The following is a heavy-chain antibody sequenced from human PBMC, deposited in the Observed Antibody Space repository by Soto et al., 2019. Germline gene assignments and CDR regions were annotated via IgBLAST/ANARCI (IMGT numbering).Heavy chain of an antibody. Sequence: EVQLVESGGGLVQAGGSLRLSCAVFGFTYNSYEVNWVRQAPGRGGGGFSYISNSGRPIYYRESVKGRFTISRDNAKNSLYLQMNSLRAEDTAVYYCARDPEIYSGKFDYGLDVWGQGTAVTVSS. D-gene: IGHD4-4*01. J-gene: IGHJ6*02. CDR3: ARDPEIYSGKFDYGLDV. CDR1: GFTYNSYE. CDR2: ISNSGRPI. V-gene: IGHV3-48*03.